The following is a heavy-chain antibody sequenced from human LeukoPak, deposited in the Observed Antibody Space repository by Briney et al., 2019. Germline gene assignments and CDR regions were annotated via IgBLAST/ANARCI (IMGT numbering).Heavy chain of an antibody. CDR2: FDPEDGET. V-gene: IGHV1-24*01. D-gene: IGHD4-17*01. Sequence: ASVEVSCKVSGYTLTELSMHWVRQAPGKGLEWMGGFDPEDGETIYAQKFQGRVTMTEDTSTDTAYMELSSLRSEDTAVYYCGTPSSYGDPIGRHYGMDVWGQGTTVTVSS. J-gene: IGHJ6*02. CDR3: GTPSSYGDPIGRHYGMDV. CDR1: GYTLTELS.